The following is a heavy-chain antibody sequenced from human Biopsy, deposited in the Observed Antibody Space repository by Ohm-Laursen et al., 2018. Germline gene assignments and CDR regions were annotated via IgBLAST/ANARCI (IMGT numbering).Heavy chain of an antibody. CDR3: AADINVWNVNY. D-gene: IGHD1-1*01. J-gene: IGHJ4*02. CDR2: FAPENGKT. Sequence: SVKVSCKVSGYTLNELSMHWVRQVPGKGLEWVGGFAPENGKTVYAQNFQARVSLTEDTSTGTAYMELRSLRSEDTAVYYCAADINVWNVNYWGQGTQVTVSS. V-gene: IGHV1-24*01. CDR1: GYTLNELS.